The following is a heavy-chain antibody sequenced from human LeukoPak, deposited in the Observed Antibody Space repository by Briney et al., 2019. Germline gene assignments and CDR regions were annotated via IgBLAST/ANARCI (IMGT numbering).Heavy chain of an antibody. D-gene: IGHD3-22*01. CDR1: GGSINNYY. Sequence: SETLSLTCTVSGGSINNYYWSWIRQSPGKGLEWIGYVYYSGTTHYNPSLESRVTISVDTSKNQFSLRLSSVTAADTAVYYCARDQTTTYYYASSGYHDAFDIWGQGTMVTVSS. CDR2: VYYSGTT. J-gene: IGHJ3*02. V-gene: IGHV4-59*01. CDR3: ARDQTTTYYYASSGYHDAFDI.